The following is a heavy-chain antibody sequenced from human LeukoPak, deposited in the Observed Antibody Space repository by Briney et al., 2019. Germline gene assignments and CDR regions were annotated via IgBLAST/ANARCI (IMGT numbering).Heavy chain of an antibody. Sequence: GGSLRLSCAASGFTFSSYTMTWVRQAPGKGLEWVSTISGSGGSPYYADSVKGRFTISRDNSKNTLYLQMNSLRAEDTAVYYCAREALVVVITLGAFDIWGQGTMVTVSS. J-gene: IGHJ3*02. CDR1: GFTFSSYT. D-gene: IGHD3-22*01. CDR3: AREALVVVITLGAFDI. CDR2: ISGSGGSP. V-gene: IGHV3-23*01.